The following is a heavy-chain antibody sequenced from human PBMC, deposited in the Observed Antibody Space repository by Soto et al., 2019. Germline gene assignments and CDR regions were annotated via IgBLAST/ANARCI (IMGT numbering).Heavy chain of an antibody. J-gene: IGHJ4*02. V-gene: IGHV1-18*04. Sequence: QVQLVQSGAEVKKPGASVKVSCKASGYTFTSYGISWVRQAPGQGLEWMGWISAYNGNTNYAQKLQGRVTITTDTCTSTAYVELRSLRSDDTAVYYCARSPLYYYASSGAYWGQGSLVTVSS. CDR2: ISAYNGNT. CDR3: ARSPLYYYASSGAY. D-gene: IGHD3-22*01. CDR1: GYTFTSYG.